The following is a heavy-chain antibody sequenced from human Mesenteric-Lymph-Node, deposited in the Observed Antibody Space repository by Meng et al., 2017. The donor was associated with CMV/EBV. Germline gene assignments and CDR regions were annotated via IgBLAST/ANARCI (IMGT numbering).Heavy chain of an antibody. Sequence: SETLSLTCAVYGGSFSGYYWSWIRQPPGKGLEWIGEINHSGSTNYNPSLKSRITILVDTSKNQFSLKLNSVTAADTAVYYCARAPRLVVWSGYPYSWFDPWGQGTLVTVSS. J-gene: IGHJ5*02. CDR3: ARAPRLVVWSGYPYSWFDP. CDR1: GGSFSGYY. CDR2: INHSGST. D-gene: IGHD3-3*01. V-gene: IGHV4-34*01.